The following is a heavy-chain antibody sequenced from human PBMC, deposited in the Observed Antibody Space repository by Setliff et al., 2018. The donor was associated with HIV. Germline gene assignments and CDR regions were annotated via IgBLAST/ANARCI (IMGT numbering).Heavy chain of an antibody. D-gene: IGHD4-17*01. CDR1: GYSINSSHF. Sequence: PSETLSLTCTVSGYSINSSHFWGWIRQPPGKGLEWVGSIYHSGNTHYNPSLKSRVTISVDTSKNQFSLKLSSVTAADTAVYYCARYSTLTTNFDYWGQGTLVTVSS. CDR2: IYHSGNT. J-gene: IGHJ4*02. CDR3: ARYSTLTTNFDY. V-gene: IGHV4-38-2*02.